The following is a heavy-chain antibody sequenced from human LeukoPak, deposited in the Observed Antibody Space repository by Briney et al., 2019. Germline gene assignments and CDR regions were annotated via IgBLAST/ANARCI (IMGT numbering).Heavy chain of an antibody. D-gene: IGHD6-13*01. CDR2: IRYDGSNK. Sequence: EGSLRLSCAASGFTFSSYGMHWVRQAPGKGLEWVAFIRYDGSNKYYADSVKGRFTISRDNSKNTLYLQMNSLRAEDTAVYYCAKGGVVAAAGTDYWGQGTLVTVSS. CDR3: AKGGVVAAAGTDY. CDR1: GFTFSSYG. J-gene: IGHJ4*02. V-gene: IGHV3-30*02.